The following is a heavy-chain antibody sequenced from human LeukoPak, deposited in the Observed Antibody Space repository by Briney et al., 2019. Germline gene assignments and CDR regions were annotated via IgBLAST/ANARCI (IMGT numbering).Heavy chain of an antibody. Sequence: GGSLRLSCAASGFTFSSYAMSWVRQAPGKGLEWVSAISGSGGSTYYSDSVKGRFTISRDNSKNTLYLQMNSLRAEDTAVYYCAKRQQQLTANWFDPWGQGTLVTVSS. J-gene: IGHJ5*02. CDR1: GFTFSSYA. V-gene: IGHV3-23*01. CDR2: ISGSGGST. D-gene: IGHD6-13*01. CDR3: AKRQQQLTANWFDP.